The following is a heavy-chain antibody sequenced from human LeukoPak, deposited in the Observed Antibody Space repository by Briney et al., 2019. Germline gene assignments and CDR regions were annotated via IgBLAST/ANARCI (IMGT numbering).Heavy chain of an antibody. J-gene: IGHJ3*02. Sequence: SVKVSCKASGGTFSSYAISWVRQAPGEGLEWMGGIIPIFGTANYAQKFQGRVTITADESTSTAYMELSSLRSEDTAVYYCARDSFSPGAFDIWGQGTMVTVSS. CDR2: IIPIFGTA. CDR1: GGTFSSYA. CDR3: ARDSFSPGAFDI. V-gene: IGHV1-69*01.